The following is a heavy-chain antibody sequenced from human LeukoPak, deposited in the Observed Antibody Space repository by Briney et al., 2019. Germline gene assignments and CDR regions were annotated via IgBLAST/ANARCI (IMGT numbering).Heavy chain of an antibody. D-gene: IGHD1-26*01. Sequence: GGSLRLSCAASGFTFSSYEMNWVRQAPGKGLEWISYISRSDGTIYYVDSVKGRFTISRDNAKNSLFLKMNCLRAEDTAVYFCARSMIVGATRSGYFISWGQGTLVTVSS. CDR1: GFTFSSYE. CDR2: ISRSDGTI. CDR3: ARSMIVGATRSGYFIS. V-gene: IGHV3-48*03. J-gene: IGHJ4*02.